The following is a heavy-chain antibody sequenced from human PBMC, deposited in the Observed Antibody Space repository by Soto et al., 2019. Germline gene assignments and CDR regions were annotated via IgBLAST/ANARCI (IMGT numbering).Heavy chain of an antibody. D-gene: IGHD2-21*01. CDR1: GFTVSSNY. CDR3: AREQGVHIPDRYFDY. Sequence: GGSLRLSCAASGFTVSSNYMSWVRQAPGKGLEWVSVIYSGGSTYYADSVKGRFTISRDNSKNTLYLQMNSLRAEDTAVYYCAREQGVHIPDRYFDYWGQGTLVTVSS. V-gene: IGHV3-66*01. J-gene: IGHJ4*02. CDR2: IYSGGST.